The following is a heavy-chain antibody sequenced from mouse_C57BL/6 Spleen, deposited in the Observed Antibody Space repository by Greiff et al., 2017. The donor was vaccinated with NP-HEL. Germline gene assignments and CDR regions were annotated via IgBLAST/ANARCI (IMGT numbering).Heavy chain of an antibody. CDR1: GYTFTDYN. CDR2: INPNNGGT. J-gene: IGHJ4*01. D-gene: IGHD2-1*01. Sequence: VQLKESGPELVKPGASVKIPCKASGYTFTDYNMDWVKQSHGKSLEWIGDINPNNGGTIYNQKFKGKATLTVDKSSSTAYMELRSLTSEDTAVYYCARNGNYAYAMDYWGQGTSVTVSS. CDR3: ARNGNYAYAMDY. V-gene: IGHV1-18*01.